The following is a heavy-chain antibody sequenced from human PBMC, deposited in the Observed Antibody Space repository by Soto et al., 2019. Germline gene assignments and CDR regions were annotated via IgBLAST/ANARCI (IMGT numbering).Heavy chain of an antibody. CDR1: GGSISSSSYY. V-gene: IGHV4-61*01. Sequence: SETLSLTCTVSGGSISSSSYYWSWIRQPPGKGLEWIGYIYYSGSTNYNPSLKSRVTISVDTSKNQFSLKLSSVTAADTAVYYCARDYLDAQIGYYYYMDVWGKGTTVTVSS. CDR2: IYYSGST. J-gene: IGHJ6*03. CDR3: ARDYLDAQIGYYYYMDV.